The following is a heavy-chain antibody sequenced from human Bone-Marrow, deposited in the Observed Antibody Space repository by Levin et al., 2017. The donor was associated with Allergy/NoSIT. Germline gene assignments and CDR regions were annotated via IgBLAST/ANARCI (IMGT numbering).Heavy chain of an antibody. D-gene: IGHD3-9*01. CDR3: ARPLKRHDILTGYYSGGGAFDI. CDR1: GGSISSSSYY. V-gene: IGHV4-39*01. Sequence: PSETLSLTCTVSGGSISSSSYYWGWIRQPPGKGLEWIGSIYYSGSTYYNPSLKSRVTISVDTSKNQFSLKLSSVTAADTAVYYCARPLKRHDILTGYYSGGGAFDIWGQGTMVTVSS. J-gene: IGHJ3*02. CDR2: IYYSGST.